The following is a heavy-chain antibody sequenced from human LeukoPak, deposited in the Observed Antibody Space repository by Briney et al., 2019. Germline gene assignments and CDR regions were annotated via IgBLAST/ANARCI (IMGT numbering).Heavy chain of an antibody. CDR1: GGSISSYY. D-gene: IGHD2-2*01. CDR3: ARDVSGVVPALYYYYMDV. Sequence: SETLSLTCTVSGGSISSYYWSWIRQPAGKGLEWIGRIYTSGSTNYNPSLKSRVTISVDESKNQFSLKLSSVTAADTAVYYCARDVSGVVPALYYYYMDVWGKGTTVTVSS. J-gene: IGHJ6*03. V-gene: IGHV4-4*07. CDR2: IYTSGST.